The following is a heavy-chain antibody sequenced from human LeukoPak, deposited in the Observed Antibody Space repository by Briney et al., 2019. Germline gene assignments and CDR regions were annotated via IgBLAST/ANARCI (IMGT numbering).Heavy chain of an antibody. CDR2: ISYDGSNK. J-gene: IGHJ6*02. V-gene: IGHV3-30*03. D-gene: IGHD5-12*01. CDR1: GFTFSSFG. Sequence: PGGSLRLSCAASGFTFSSFGMHWVRQAPGKGLEWVAVISYDGSNKYYADSVKGRFTISRDNSQNTLYLQMNSLRLEDTAVYYCGRLMGGYDSYFYGMDVWGQGTLVTVSS. CDR3: GRLMGGYDSYFYGMDV.